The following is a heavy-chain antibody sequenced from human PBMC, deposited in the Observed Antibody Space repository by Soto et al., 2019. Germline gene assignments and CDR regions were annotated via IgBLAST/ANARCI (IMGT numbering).Heavy chain of an antibody. Sequence: PSETLSLTCTVSGGSISSGNYYWSWIRQPPGKGLEWIGFISYSGTTNYNPSLKSRVTMSADASKNQFSLKLNSVTAADTAVYYCARMNYYDTSGYPFDYWGQGMMVTVSS. CDR1: GGSISSGNYY. V-gene: IGHV4-61*01. CDR3: ARMNYYDTSGYPFDY. CDR2: ISYSGTT. D-gene: IGHD3-22*01. J-gene: IGHJ4*02.